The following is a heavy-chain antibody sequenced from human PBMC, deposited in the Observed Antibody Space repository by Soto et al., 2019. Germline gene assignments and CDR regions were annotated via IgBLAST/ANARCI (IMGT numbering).Heavy chain of an antibody. V-gene: IGHV3-20*04. D-gene: IGHD3-10*01. Sequence: PGGSKRLSCTPAGCNFDDYGRRWVRKTPGKGLEWVSDMHWNGVSIGYADSVRGRFTISRDNANNSLHVQMDSLRAEDTAVYFCARRALTHAFVDFWGQGTLVTVSS. CDR1: GCNFDDYG. J-gene: IGHJ4*02. CDR2: MHWNGVSI. CDR3: ARRALTHAFVDF.